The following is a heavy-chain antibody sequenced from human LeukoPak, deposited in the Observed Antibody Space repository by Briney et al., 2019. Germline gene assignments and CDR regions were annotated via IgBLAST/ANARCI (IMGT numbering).Heavy chain of an antibody. D-gene: IGHD4-17*01. V-gene: IGHV1-2*02. J-gene: IGHJ4*02. CDR3: ARWMATVTTPDY. CDR2: INPNSGGT. Sequence: ASVKVSCKASGYTFNGFYLHWVRQAPGQGLEWMGWINPNSGGTNYAQRFQGRVTMTRDTSISTAYMELSRLRSDDTAVYYCARWMATVTTPDYWSQGTLVTVSS. CDR1: GYTFNGFY.